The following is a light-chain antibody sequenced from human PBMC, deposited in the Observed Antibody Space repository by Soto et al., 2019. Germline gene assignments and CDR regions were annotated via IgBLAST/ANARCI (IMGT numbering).Light chain of an antibody. CDR3: QQYGSSPYT. CDR1: QSVSSSY. Sequence: EIVLTQSPGTLSLSPGEGATLSCRASQSVSSSYLAWYQQKPGQAPRLLIYGASSRATGIPDRFSGSGSGTDFTLTISRLDPEDFAVYYWQQYGSSPYTFGQGTKLEIK. J-gene: IGKJ2*01. CDR2: GAS. V-gene: IGKV3-20*01.